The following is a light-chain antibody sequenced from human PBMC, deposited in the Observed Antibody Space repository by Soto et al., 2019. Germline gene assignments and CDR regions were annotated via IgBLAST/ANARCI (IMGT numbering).Light chain of an antibody. V-gene: IGKV3-20*01. CDR3: EQYGCPIS. Sequence: ESVLTQSPGTLSLSPGERATPSCRASESVSSSELASYQQKPGQAPRLLIYGASSRATRIPYRVSGSVSGTDFTLTISTLEPIDVAVYYGEQYGCPISFDRGTRLEIK. CDR1: ESVSSSE. CDR2: GAS. J-gene: IGKJ5*01.